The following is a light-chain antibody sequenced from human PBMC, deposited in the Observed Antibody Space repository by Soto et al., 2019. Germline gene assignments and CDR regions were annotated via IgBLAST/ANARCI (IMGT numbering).Light chain of an antibody. V-gene: IGKV3-20*01. CDR1: QTISSY. J-gene: IGKJ2*03. Sequence: EIVLTQSPGTLSLSPGERATLSCRASQTISSYLAWYQHKPGQAPRLLIYDASSRATGIPYRFSGSGSGTDFTLTISRLEPEDFAVYYCQQYLSSPPYGFGQGTKLEIK. CDR3: QQYLSSPPYG. CDR2: DAS.